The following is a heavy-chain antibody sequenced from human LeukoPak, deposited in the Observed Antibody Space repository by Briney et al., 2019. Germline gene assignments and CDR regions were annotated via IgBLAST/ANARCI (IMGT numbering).Heavy chain of an antibody. CDR3: AKCGPDSDWHFDY. D-gene: IGHD6-19*01. Sequence: PRGSLRLSCAASGFTFGSYAMSWVRQAPGKGLEWVSVIRGSGVGTYYADSVKGRFTISRDNSKNTLYLQLNSLRAEDTAVYYCAKCGPDSDWHFDYWGQGTLVTVS. V-gene: IGHV3-23*01. CDR2: IRGSGVGT. CDR1: GFTFGSYA. J-gene: IGHJ4*02.